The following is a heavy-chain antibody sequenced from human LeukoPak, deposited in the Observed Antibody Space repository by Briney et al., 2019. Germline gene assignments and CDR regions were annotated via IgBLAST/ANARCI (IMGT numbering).Heavy chain of an antibody. V-gene: IGHV4-59*11. J-gene: IGHJ3*01. CDR3: ARLLDNDISGDLDTFDV. CDR1: GGSLSGHY. CDR2: VSYTGRT. Sequence: LETLYLTCTVSGGSLSGHYWSWIRQPPGKRLEWIGYVSYTGRTKYNPSLQSRVTISIDTSKSQFSLKLTSVTSADTAVYSCARLLDNDISGDLDTFDVWGQGTTVIVSS. D-gene: IGHD3-22*01.